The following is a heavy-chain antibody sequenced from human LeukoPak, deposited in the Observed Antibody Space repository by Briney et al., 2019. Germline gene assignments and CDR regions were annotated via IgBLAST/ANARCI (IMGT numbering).Heavy chain of an antibody. CDR2: INWNGGST. CDR3: ARGGEEGIAAAPDY. J-gene: IGHJ4*02. Sequence: RPGGSLRLSCAASGFTFDDYTMHWVRQAPGKGLEWVSGINWNGGSTGYADSVKGRFTISRDNAKNSLYLQMNSLRAEDTALYYCARGGEEGIAAAPDYWGQGTLVTVSS. CDR1: GFTFDDYT. V-gene: IGHV3-20*04. D-gene: IGHD6-13*01.